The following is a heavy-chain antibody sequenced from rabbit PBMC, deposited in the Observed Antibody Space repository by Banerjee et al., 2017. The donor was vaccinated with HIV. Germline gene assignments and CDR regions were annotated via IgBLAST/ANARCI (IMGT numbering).Heavy chain of an antibody. CDR3: ARGYDDYVIWEHYWLDL. Sequence: RLVESRGGLVQPGESLTLSCKASGFTISSGYWIDWVRQAPGKGLEWIGTIHAGDGGTYYASWVNGRFTISSDNAQNTVDLQMNSLTAADTATYFCARGYDDYVIWEHYWLDLWGPGTL. D-gene: IGHD2-1*01. CDR1: GFTISSGY. V-gene: IGHV1S7*01. CDR2: IHAGDGGT. J-gene: IGHJ5*01.